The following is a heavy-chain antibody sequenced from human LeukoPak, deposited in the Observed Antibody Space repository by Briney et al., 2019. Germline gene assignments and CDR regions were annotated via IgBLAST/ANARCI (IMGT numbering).Heavy chain of an antibody. Sequence: GGSLGLSCAASGFTFSDYYMSWIRQAPGKGLEWVSYISSSGSTIYYADSVKGRFTISRDNAKNSLYLQMNSLRAEDTAVYYCARDRDTAMVTNGVDYWGQGTLVTVSS. CDR2: ISSSGSTI. D-gene: IGHD5-18*01. CDR3: ARDRDTAMVTNGVDY. J-gene: IGHJ4*02. V-gene: IGHV3-11*01. CDR1: GFTFSDYY.